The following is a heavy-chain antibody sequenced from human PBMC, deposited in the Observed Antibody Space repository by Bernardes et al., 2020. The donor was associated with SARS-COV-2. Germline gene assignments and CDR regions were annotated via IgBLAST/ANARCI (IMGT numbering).Heavy chain of an antibody. V-gene: IGHV3-74*01. Sequence: GGSLRLSCVASGFTFSRYWMHWVRQAPGKGLVWVSRINSYGTATNYADSVKGRFSISRDNSKNTLYLQMNSLRAEDTAVYYCGSAILGATKVDNWGQGTLVTVSP. J-gene: IGHJ4*02. D-gene: IGHD1-26*01. CDR3: GSAILGATKVDN. CDR1: GFTFSRYW. CDR2: INSYGTAT.